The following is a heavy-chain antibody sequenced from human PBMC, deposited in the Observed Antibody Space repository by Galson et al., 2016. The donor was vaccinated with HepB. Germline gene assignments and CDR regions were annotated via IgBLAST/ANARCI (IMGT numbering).Heavy chain of an antibody. CDR2: ISSGSSYI. V-gene: IGHV3-21*04. J-gene: IGHJ3*02. Sequence: SLRLSCAASGFTFSRYEMNWVRQAPGKGPEWVSSISSGSSYIYYADSVKGRFTISRDNFKNSLYLQMSNLRAEDMALYYCAKDPAFTDAFDIWGPGTMVTVSS. CDR1: GFTFSRYE. CDR3: AKDPAFTDAFDI.